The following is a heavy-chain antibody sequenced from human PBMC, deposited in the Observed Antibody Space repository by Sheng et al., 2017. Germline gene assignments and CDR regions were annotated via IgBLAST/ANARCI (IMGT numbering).Heavy chain of an antibody. V-gene: IGHV3-23*04. CDR3: AKRWDRTLES. CDR2: ISGNGGTT. J-gene: IGHJ4*02. D-gene: IGHD1-26*01. Sequence: EVQLVESGGGLVQPGGTRETLLCSLWIHLQELCHELGPARLQGGGVEWVAAISGNGGTTDYADSMKGRFTISRDNSKNTLYLQMNSLRVEDTAIYYCAKRWDRTLESWGQGTLVTVSS. CDR1: IHLQELC.